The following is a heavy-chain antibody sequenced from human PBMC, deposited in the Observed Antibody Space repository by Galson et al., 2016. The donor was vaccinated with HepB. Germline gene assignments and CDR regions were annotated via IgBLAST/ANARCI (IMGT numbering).Heavy chain of an antibody. V-gene: IGHV3-21*01. CDR2: ISSSSYR. Sequence: SLRLSCAASGFTFSSYSMNWVRQAPGKGLEWVSSISSSSYRYYADSVKGRFTISRDNAKNSLYLQMNSLRVEDTAVYYCARVYGYDFWPFDYWGQGTLVTVSS. J-gene: IGHJ4*02. D-gene: IGHD3-3*01. CDR1: GFTFSSYS. CDR3: ARVYGYDFWPFDY.